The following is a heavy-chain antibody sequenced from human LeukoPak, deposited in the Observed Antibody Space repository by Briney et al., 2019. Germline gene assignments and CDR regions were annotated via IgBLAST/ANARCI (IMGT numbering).Heavy chain of an antibody. V-gene: IGHV4-39*07. J-gene: IGHJ4*02. CDR1: GGSISSSSYY. D-gene: IGHD6-19*01. Sequence: SETLSLTCTVSGGSISSSSYYWGWIRQPPGKGLEWIGSIYYSGSTYYNPSLKSRVTISVDTSKDQFSLKLSSVTAADTAVYYCASSSGWLMAYDYWGQGTLVTVSS. CDR3: ASSSGWLMAYDY. CDR2: IYYSGST.